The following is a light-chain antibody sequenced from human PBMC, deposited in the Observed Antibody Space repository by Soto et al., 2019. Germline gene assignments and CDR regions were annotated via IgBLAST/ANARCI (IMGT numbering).Light chain of an antibody. CDR3: QSYDNTLSAAV. CDR2: GST. Sequence: QSVLTQPPSVSGAPGQRVTISCTGSSSNIGAGHVVHWYQQFPGTAPNLLIYGSTNRPSGVPDRFSGSKSGTSASLAITGLQAEDEADYYCQSYDNTLSAAVFGGGTKLTVL. V-gene: IGLV1-40*01. J-gene: IGLJ2*01. CDR1: SSNIGAGHV.